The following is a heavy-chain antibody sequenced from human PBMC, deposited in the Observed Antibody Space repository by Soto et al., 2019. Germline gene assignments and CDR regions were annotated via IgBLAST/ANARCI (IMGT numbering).Heavy chain of an antibody. CDR1: GFTFEDYA. CDR3: ASATYGSGSYWLDY. Sequence: SGGSLRLSCAASGFTFEDYATHWVRQAPGKGLEWVSHISWSNGNTAYADSVKGRFTISRDNAKNSLYLQMNSLRPDDTAVYYCASATYGSGSYWLDYWGQGTLVTVSS. D-gene: IGHD3-10*01. V-gene: IGHV3-9*01. J-gene: IGHJ4*02. CDR2: ISWSNGNT.